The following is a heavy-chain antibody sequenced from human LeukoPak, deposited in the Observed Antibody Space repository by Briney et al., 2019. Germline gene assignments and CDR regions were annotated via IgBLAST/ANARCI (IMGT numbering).Heavy chain of an antibody. D-gene: IGHD4-23*01. Sequence: ASVKVSCEASGYTFTSYYMHWVRQAPGQGLEWMGIINPSGGSTSYAQKFQGRVTMTRDTSTSTVHMELSSLRSEDTAVYYCARDAGYGGNSGGWFDPWGQGTLVTVSS. V-gene: IGHV1-46*01. CDR3: ARDAGYGGNSGGWFDP. CDR2: INPSGGST. J-gene: IGHJ5*02. CDR1: GYTFTSYY.